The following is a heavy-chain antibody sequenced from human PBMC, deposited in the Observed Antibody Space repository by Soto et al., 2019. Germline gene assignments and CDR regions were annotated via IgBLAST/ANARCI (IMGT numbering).Heavy chain of an antibody. CDR2: IKQDGSEK. V-gene: IGHV3-7*01. Sequence: GGSLRLSCAASGFTFSSYWMSWVRQAPGKGLEWVANIKQDGSEKYYVDSVKGRFTISRDNAKNSLYLQMNSLRAEDTAVYYCARAGFSRENDYIWGSYRQYYYYYYYMDVWGKGTTVTVSS. D-gene: IGHD3-16*02. J-gene: IGHJ6*03. CDR1: GFTFSSYW. CDR3: ARAGFSRENDYIWGSYRQYYYYYYYMDV.